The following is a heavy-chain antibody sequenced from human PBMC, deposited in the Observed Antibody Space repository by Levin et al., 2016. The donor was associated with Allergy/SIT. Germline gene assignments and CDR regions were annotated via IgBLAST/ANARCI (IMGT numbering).Heavy chain of an antibody. CDR2: IIPIFGIA. CDR3: ARSTTGTTWDWFDP. V-gene: IGHV1-69*17. J-gene: IGHJ5*02. D-gene: IGHD1-1*01. Sequence: WVRQAPGQGLEWMGGIIPIFGIANYAQKFQGRVTITADKSTSTAYMELSSLRSEDTAVYYCARSTTGTTWDWFDPWGQGTLVTVSS.